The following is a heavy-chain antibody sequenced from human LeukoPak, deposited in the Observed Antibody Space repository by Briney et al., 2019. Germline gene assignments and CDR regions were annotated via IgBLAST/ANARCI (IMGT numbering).Heavy chain of an antibody. D-gene: IGHD3-9*01. V-gene: IGHV3-21*01. CDR2: ISTSSGYM. CDR3: ARGVGLRYLIAGVYFDL. Sequence: GGSLRLSCVASGFTFSSYTMNWVRQAPGKGLEWVSSISTSSGYMFYADSVNGRFTISRDNAKNSLYLQMNSLRAEDTAVYYCARGVGLRYLIAGVYFDLWGQGTLVTVSS. CDR1: GFTFSSYT. J-gene: IGHJ4*02.